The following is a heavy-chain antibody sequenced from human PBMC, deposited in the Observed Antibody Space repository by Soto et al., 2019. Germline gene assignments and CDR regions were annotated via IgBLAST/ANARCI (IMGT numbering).Heavy chain of an antibody. J-gene: IGHJ4*02. D-gene: IGHD3-22*01. CDR3: GRNTYYDGSGYHAGGVDL. CDR1: GFSFDGFY. V-gene: IGHV3-11*01. Sequence: QVQLVESGGGSVKPGGSLRLSCAASGFSFDGFYMGWIRQAPGRGLEWVAFISGRGGTIYLADSVKGRFAISRDNTKNTLYLHMNSLGAEDTAVFYCGRNTYYDGSGYHAGGVDLWGQVTLVTVAS. CDR2: ISGRGGTI.